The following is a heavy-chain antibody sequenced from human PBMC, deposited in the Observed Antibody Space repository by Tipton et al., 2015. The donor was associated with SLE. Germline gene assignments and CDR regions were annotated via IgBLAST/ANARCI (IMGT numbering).Heavy chain of an antibody. Sequence: AGLVKPSETLSLTCGVHGGSFSGYYWSWIRQPPGKGLEWIAEINDSGTTNYNPSLKSRVTISGDKSENQFSLNLSSVTAADTAVYYCARGLYASYGGWRQLSYAMDVWGQGTTVTVSS. CDR1: GGSFSGYY. V-gene: IGHV4-34*01. CDR3: ARGLYASYGGWRQLSYAMDV. D-gene: IGHD5-24*01. CDR2: INDSGTT. J-gene: IGHJ6*02.